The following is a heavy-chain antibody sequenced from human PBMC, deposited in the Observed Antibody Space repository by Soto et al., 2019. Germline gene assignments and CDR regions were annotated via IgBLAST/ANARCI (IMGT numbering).Heavy chain of an antibody. V-gene: IGHV3-33*01. J-gene: IGHJ6*02. CDR3: ARAVVTIFGVVRPWYYYGMDV. CDR2: IWYDGSNK. CDR1: GFTFSSYG. Sequence: PGGSLRLSCAASGFTFSSYGMHWVRQAPGKGLEWVAVIWYDGSNKYYADSVKGRFTISRDNSKNTLYLQMNSLRAEDTAVYYCARAVVTIFGVVRPWYYYGMDVWGQGTTVTVSS. D-gene: IGHD3-3*01.